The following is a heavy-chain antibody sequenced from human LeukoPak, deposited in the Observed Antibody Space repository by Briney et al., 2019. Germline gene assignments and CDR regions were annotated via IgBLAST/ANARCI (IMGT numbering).Heavy chain of an antibody. CDR1: GFTFSNYA. V-gene: IGHV3-23*01. J-gene: IGHJ5*02. D-gene: IGHD2-15*01. CDR2: ISGSGIST. Sequence: GGSLRLSCAASGFTFSNYAMSWIRQAPGKGLEWVSSISGSGISTYYADSVKGRFTISRDNAKNSLYLQMNSLRAEDTAVYYCARTLVVAATNWFDPWGQGTLVTVSS. CDR3: ARTLVVAATNWFDP.